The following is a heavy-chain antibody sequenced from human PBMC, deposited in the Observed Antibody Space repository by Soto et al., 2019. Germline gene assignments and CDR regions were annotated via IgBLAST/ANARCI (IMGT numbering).Heavy chain of an antibody. Sequence: PGGSLRLSCAASGFTFSNYAMSWVRQAPGKGLEWVSLVSATAGTTYYTDSVKGRFTISRDNSKNTVYLQMNSLRAEDTAVYYCASLIYYGDYNWFDPWGQGTLVNVSS. CDR2: VSATAGTT. V-gene: IGHV3-23*01. J-gene: IGHJ5*02. CDR1: GFTFSNYA. CDR3: ASLIYYGDYNWFDP. D-gene: IGHD4-17*01.